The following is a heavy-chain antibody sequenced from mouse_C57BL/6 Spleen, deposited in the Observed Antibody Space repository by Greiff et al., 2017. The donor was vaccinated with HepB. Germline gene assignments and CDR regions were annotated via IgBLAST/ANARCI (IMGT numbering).Heavy chain of an antibody. CDR3: ARSFTTVVARGYYFDY. D-gene: IGHD1-1*01. CDR2: IYPRSGNT. V-gene: IGHV1-81*01. CDR1: GYTFTSYG. Sequence: QVQLKQSGAELARPGASVKLSCKASGYTFTSYGISWVKQRTGQGLEWIGEIYPRSGNTYYNEKFKGKATLTADKSSSTAYMELRSLTSEDSAVYFCARSFTTVVARGYYFDYWGQGTTLTVSS. J-gene: IGHJ2*01.